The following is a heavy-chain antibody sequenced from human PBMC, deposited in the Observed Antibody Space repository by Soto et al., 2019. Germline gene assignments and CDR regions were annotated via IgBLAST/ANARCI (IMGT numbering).Heavy chain of an antibody. Sequence: PGGSLRLSCAASGFTFSSYGMHWVRQAPGKGLEWVAVISYDGSNKYYADSVKGRFTISRDNSKNTLYLQMNSLRAEDTAVYYCAKGATYCTNGVCYAFDIWGQGTMVTV. J-gene: IGHJ3*02. CDR3: AKGATYCTNGVCYAFDI. CDR2: ISYDGSNK. V-gene: IGHV3-30*18. CDR1: GFTFSSYG. D-gene: IGHD2-8*01.